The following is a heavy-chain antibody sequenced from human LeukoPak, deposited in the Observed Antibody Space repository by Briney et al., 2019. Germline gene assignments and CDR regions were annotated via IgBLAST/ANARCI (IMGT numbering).Heavy chain of an antibody. CDR3: AKVHSNGYYSAEYFQH. CDR2: ISYDGSNK. D-gene: IGHD3-22*01. V-gene: IGHV3-30*18. Sequence: GGSLRLSCAASGFTFSSYGMHWVRQAPGKGLEWVAVISYDGSNKYYADSVKGRFTISRDNSKNTLYLQMNSLRAEDTAVYYCAKVHSNGYYSAEYFQHWGQGTLVTVSS. J-gene: IGHJ1*01. CDR1: GFTFSSYG.